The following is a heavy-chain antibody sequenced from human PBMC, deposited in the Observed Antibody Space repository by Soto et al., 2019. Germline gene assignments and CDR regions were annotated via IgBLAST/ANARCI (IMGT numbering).Heavy chain of an antibody. Sequence: SETLSLTCTVSGGSISSSSYYWGWIRQPPGKGLEWIGSIYYSGSTYYNPSLKSRVTISVDTSKNQFSLKLSSVTAADTAVYYCARHEISVAVTILANSFDPWGQGTLVTVAS. CDR1: GGSISSSSYY. J-gene: IGHJ5*02. CDR2: IYYSGST. V-gene: IGHV4-39*01. D-gene: IGHD6-19*01. CDR3: ARHEISVAVTILANSFDP.